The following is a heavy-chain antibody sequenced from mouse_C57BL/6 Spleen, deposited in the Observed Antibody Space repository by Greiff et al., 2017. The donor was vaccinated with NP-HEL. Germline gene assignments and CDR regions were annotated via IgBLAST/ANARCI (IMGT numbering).Heavy chain of an antibody. CDR3: ARAGSSEAMDY. CDR1: GYAFSSSW. D-gene: IGHD1-1*01. J-gene: IGHJ4*01. Sequence: QVQLQQSGPELVKPGASVKISCKASGYAFSSSWMNWVKQRPGKGLEWIGRIYAGDGDTNYNGKFKGKATLTADKSSSTAYMQLSSLTSEDSAVYIGARAGSSEAMDYWGKGTSVTVSS. V-gene: IGHV1-82*01. CDR2: IYAGDGDT.